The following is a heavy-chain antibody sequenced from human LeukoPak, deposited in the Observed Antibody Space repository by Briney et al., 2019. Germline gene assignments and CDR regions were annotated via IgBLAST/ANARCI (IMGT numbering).Heavy chain of an antibody. CDR1: GYTFTNYG. CDR2: INPNSGGT. J-gene: IGHJ5*02. CDR3: ARDSREVVPGDFWFGP. D-gene: IGHD2-2*01. V-gene: IGHV1-2*02. Sequence: ASVKVSCKTSGYTFTNYGVTWVRQAPGEGLEWMGWINPNSGGTNYAQKFQGRVTMTRDTSISTAYMELSRLRSDDTAVYYCARDSREVVPGDFWFGPWGQGTLVTVSS.